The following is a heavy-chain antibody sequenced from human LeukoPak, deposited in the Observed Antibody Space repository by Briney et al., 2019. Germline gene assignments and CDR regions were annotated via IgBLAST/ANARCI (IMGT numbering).Heavy chain of an antibody. CDR3: ARGLWFGGYFDY. J-gene: IGHJ4*02. CDR1: GYSISSGYY. CDR2: IYYSGST. V-gene: IGHV4-38-2*02. Sequence: PSETLSLTCTVSGYSISSGYYWGWIRQPPGKGLEWIGSIYYSGSTYYNPSLKSRVTISVDTSKNQFSLKLSSVTAADTAVYYCARGLWFGGYFDYWGQGTLVTVSS. D-gene: IGHD3-10*01.